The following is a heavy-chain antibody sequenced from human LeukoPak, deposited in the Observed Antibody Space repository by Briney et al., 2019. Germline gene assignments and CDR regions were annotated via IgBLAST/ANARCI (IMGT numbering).Heavy chain of an antibody. Sequence: SETLSLTCAVYGGSFSGYYWSCIRQPPGKGLEWIGEINHSGSTNYNPSLKSRVTISVDTSKNQFSLKLSSVTAADTAVYYCARVPTVTEFDYWGQGTLVTVSS. CDR2: INHSGST. D-gene: IGHD4-17*01. V-gene: IGHV4-34*01. CDR1: GGSFSGYY. J-gene: IGHJ4*02. CDR3: ARVPTVTEFDY.